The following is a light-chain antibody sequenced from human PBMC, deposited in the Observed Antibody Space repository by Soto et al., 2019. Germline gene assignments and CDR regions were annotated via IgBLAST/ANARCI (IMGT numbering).Light chain of an antibody. CDR2: EVS. CDR1: SSDVGAYNY. Sequence: QSALTQSPSASGSPGQSVTISCTGTSSDVGAYNYVSWYQQHPGKAPKLIIYEVSQRPSGVPDRFSGSKSGNTASLTVSGLQPEDEAYYYCSSYAGSNTYVIFGGGTKLTVL. J-gene: IGLJ2*01. V-gene: IGLV2-8*01. CDR3: SSYAGSNTYVI.